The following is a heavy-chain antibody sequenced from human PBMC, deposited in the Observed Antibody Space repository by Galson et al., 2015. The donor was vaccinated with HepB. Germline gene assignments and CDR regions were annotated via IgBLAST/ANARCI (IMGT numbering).Heavy chain of an antibody. CDR1: GGTLRNHA. CDR3: ATNRGYESTYFDV. CDR2: TVPLFGTP. J-gene: IGHJ4*02. D-gene: IGHD5-12*01. V-gene: IGHV1-69*13. Sequence: SVKVSCKASGGTLRNHAISWVRQAPGQGLEWMGGTVPLFGTPNYAQRFRGRVTINADESTGSTYMELSSLRSEDSAIYYCATNRGYESTYFDVWGQGTLVIVSS.